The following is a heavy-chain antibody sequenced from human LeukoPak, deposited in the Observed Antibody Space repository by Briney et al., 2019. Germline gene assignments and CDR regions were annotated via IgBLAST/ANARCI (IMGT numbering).Heavy chain of an antibody. V-gene: IGHV4-59*11. CDR1: GGSISSHY. CDR3: ARAFVVDSSEKPEIHFDY. D-gene: IGHD3-22*01. CDR2: IYYSGST. J-gene: IGHJ4*02. Sequence: SETLSLTCTVSGGSISSHYWSWIRQPPGKGLEWIGYIYYSGSTNYNPSLKSRVTISVDTSKNQFSLKLSSVTAADTAVYYCARAFVVDSSEKPEIHFDYWGQGTLVTVSS.